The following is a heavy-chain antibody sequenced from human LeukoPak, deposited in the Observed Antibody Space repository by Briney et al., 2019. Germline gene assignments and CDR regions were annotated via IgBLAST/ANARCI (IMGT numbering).Heavy chain of an antibody. J-gene: IGHJ4*02. CDR2: INHSGST. CDR3: ARGQRLQRWLQLGAFDY. CDR1: GGSFSGYY. Sequence: PSETLSLTCAVYGGSFSGYYWSWIRQPPGKGLEWIGEINHSGSTNYNPSLKSRVTISVDTSKNQFSLKLSSVTAADTAVYYCARGQRLQRWLQLGAFDYWGQGTLVTVSS. D-gene: IGHD5-24*01. V-gene: IGHV4-34*01.